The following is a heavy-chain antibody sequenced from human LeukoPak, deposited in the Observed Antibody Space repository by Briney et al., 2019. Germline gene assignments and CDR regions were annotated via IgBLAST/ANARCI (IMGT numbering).Heavy chain of an antibody. D-gene: IGHD6-19*01. J-gene: IGHJ4*02. Sequence: GGSLRLSCAASGITVNTNYMSWVRQAPGKGLEWVSVIYSGGGTFYTDSVKGRFTISRDNSKNTLYLQMTSLRAEDTAVYYCARDSSGPAYWGQGTLVTVYS. CDR2: IYSGGGT. CDR1: GITVNTNY. CDR3: ARDSSGPAY. V-gene: IGHV3-53*01.